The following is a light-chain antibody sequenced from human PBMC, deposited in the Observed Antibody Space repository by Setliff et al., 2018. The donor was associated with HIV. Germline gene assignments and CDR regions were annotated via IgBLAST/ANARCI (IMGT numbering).Light chain of an antibody. CDR1: ISDVGRYNY. J-gene: IGLJ3*02. V-gene: IGLV2-14*01. CDR2: EVS. Sequence: QSALAQPASVSGSPGQSVAISCTGTISDVGRYNYVSWYQQHPGKAPKLMIYEVSNRPSGVSDRFSGSKSDNTASLTISGLQTEDEADYYCSSYTSGSTLVVFGGGTKVTVL. CDR3: SSYTSGSTLVV.